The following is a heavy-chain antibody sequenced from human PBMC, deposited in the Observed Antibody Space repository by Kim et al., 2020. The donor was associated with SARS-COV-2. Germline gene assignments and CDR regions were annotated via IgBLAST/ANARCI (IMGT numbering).Heavy chain of an antibody. D-gene: IGHD2-2*01. V-gene: IGHV3-23*01. CDR3: AKDPIAVVVPAAVLFYY. CDR1: GFTFSSYA. CDR2: ISGSGGST. J-gene: IGHJ4*02. Sequence: GGSLRLSCAASGFTFSSYAMSWVRQSPGKGLEWVSAISGSGGSTYYADSVKGRFTISRDNSKNTLYLQMNSLRAEDTAVYYCAKDPIAVVVPAAVLFYYWGQGTLVTVSS.